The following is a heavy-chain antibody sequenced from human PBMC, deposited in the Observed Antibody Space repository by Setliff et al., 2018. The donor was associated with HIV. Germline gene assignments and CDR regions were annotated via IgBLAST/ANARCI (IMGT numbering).Heavy chain of an antibody. CDR3: ATSTLGWSDDAFDI. J-gene: IGHJ3*02. CDR2: MNPNSGNT. D-gene: IGHD3-3*02. Sequence: ASVKVSCKASGYTFTSYGISWVRQATGQGLEWMGWMNPNSGNTGYAQKFQGRVTMTRNTYISTAYMELRRLKSEDTAVYYCATSTLGWSDDAFDIWGQGTMVTVSS. CDR1: GYTFTSYG. V-gene: IGHV1-8*02.